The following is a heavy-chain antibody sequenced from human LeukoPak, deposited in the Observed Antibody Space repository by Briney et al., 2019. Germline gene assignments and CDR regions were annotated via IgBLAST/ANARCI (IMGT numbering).Heavy chain of an antibody. J-gene: IGHJ4*02. CDR1: GFTFSSYW. Sequence: PGGSLRLSCEASGFTFSSYWMSWVRQAPGKGLEWVANIRDDGGEIYYVDSVKGRFTISRDNAKSSLFLQMNSLRAEDAAVYYCARDKSRGSYYGSIFDSWGQGTLVTVPS. D-gene: IGHD1-26*01. CDR2: IRDDGGEI. V-gene: IGHV3-7*01. CDR3: ARDKSRGSYYGSIFDS.